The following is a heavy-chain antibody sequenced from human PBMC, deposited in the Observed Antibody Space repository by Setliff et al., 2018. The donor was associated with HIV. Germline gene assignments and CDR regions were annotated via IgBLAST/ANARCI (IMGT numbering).Heavy chain of an antibody. Sequence: SETLSLTCTVSGGSISSYYWSWIRQPPGKGLEWIGYVYYTGSTNYNPSLKSRVTISIDTSKNQFSLKLSSVTAADTAVYYCARHQGKYYSYYMDVWGRGTTVTVSS. CDR1: GGSISSYY. V-gene: IGHV4-59*08. CDR3: ARHQGKYYSYYMDV. D-gene: IGHD3-10*01. J-gene: IGHJ6*03. CDR2: VYYTGST.